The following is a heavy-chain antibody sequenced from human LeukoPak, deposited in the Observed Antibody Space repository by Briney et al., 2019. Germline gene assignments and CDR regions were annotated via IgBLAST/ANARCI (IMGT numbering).Heavy chain of an antibody. CDR1: GFTFTSSA. J-gene: IGHJ4*02. CDR3: AADTVGIAAFDY. Sequence: SVKVFCKASGFTFTSSAMQWVRQARGQRLEWIGWIVVGSGNTNYAQKFRERVTITRDMSTSTAYMELSSLRSEDTAVYYCAADTVGIAAFDYWGQGTLVTVSS. D-gene: IGHD6-13*01. V-gene: IGHV1-58*02. CDR2: IVVGSGNT.